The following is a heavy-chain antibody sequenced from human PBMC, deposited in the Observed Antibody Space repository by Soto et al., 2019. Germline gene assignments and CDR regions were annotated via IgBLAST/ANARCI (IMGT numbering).Heavy chain of an antibody. J-gene: IGHJ5*02. CDR1: GDSVSSNSAT. CDR3: ARKSIGTGGWFAP. D-gene: IGHD1-1*01. Sequence: PSQTLSLTCAISGDSVSSNSATWNWIRQSPSRGLEWLGRTYYRSKWYNDYAVSVKSRITIKPDTSKNQFSLQLSSMTPEDTAVYYCARKSIGTGGWFAPWGQGTLATVSS. V-gene: IGHV6-1*01. CDR2: TYYRSKWYN.